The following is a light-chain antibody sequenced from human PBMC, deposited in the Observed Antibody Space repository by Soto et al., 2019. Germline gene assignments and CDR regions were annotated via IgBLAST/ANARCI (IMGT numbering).Light chain of an antibody. Sequence: DIQMTQSPSTLSASTGDRVTITCRASQGISSWLAWYQQKPGKAPKLLIYDASILQSGVPSRFSGSGSGTVFTLTISSLQPDDFATYCCQQYNSYWTFGQGTKVDIK. CDR2: DAS. CDR3: QQYNSYWT. J-gene: IGKJ1*01. CDR1: QGISSW. V-gene: IGKV1-5*01.